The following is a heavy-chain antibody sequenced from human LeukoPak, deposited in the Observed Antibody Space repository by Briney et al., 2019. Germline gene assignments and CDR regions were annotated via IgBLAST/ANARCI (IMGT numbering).Heavy chain of an antibody. J-gene: IGHJ3*02. D-gene: IGHD2-15*01. CDR1: GESFGGYY. V-gene: IGHV4-34*01. CDR2: INHSGST. Sequence: SETLSLTCAVYGESFGGYYWSWIRQPPGKGLEWIGEINHSGSTNYNPSLKSRVTISVDTSKNQFSLKLSSVTAADTAVYYCARGGYCSGGSCYYDAFDIWGQGTMVTVSS. CDR3: ARGGYCSGGSCYYDAFDI.